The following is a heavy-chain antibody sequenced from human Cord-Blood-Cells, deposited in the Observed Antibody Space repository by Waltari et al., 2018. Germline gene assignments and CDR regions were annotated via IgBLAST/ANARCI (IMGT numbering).Heavy chain of an antibody. V-gene: IGHV1-69*06. CDR3: ARGGGGDHNWDDAFDI. D-gene: IGHD1-20*01. Sequence: QVQLVQSGAEVKKPGSSVKVSCKASGGTFSSYAISWVRQAPGQGLGWMGGFIPIFGPANYAQNFQGRVTITADKSTSTAYMGLSSLRSEDTAVYYCARGGGGDHNWDDAFDIWGQGTMVTVSS. CDR2: FIPIFGPA. CDR1: GGTFSSYA. J-gene: IGHJ3*02.